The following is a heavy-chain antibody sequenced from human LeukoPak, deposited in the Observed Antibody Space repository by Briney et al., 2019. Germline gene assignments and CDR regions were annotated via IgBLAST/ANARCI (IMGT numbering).Heavy chain of an antibody. V-gene: IGHV1-2*02. CDR2: INPNSGGT. CDR3: ARDFGWELLSYYFQH. D-gene: IGHD1-26*01. Sequence: GASVKVSCKASGYTFTGYYMHWVRQAPGQGLEWMGWINPNSGGTNYAQKFQGRVTMTRDTSISTAYMELSRLRSDDTAVYYCARDFGWELLSYYFQHWGQGTLVTVSS. J-gene: IGHJ1*01. CDR1: GYTFTGYY.